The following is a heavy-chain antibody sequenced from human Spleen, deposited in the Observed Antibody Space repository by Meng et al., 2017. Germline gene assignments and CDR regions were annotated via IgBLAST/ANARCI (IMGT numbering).Heavy chain of an antibody. J-gene: IGHJ2*01. V-gene: IGHV3-49*03. CDR1: GFIFGDYA. CDR2: IRSRTYGGTT. Sequence: GGSLRLSCSASGFIFGDYAMSWFRQAPGKGLEWVSFIRSRTYGGTTEYATSVKGRCTISRDDSKSIAYPQMNSLKTEDTAVYYCGSHHYDYSGLYNYYFDLWGRGTPVTVSS. D-gene: IGHD3-22*01. CDR3: GSHHYDYSGLYNYYFDL.